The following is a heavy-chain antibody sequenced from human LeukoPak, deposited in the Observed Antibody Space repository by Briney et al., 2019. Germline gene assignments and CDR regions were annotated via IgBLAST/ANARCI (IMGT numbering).Heavy chain of an antibody. CDR3: ARTGSTVTMLYPFDH. V-gene: IGHV4-59*01. J-gene: IGHJ4*02. Sequence: PSETLSLTCTVSGGSMRNYYGSWIRQPPGKGLEWIGYIYYSGSTNYNPSLKSRVSISVDTSKNQFSLKLSSVTAADTAVYYCARTGSTVTMLYPFDHWGQGTLVTVSS. CDR1: GGSMRNYY. D-gene: IGHD4-17*01. CDR2: IYYSGST.